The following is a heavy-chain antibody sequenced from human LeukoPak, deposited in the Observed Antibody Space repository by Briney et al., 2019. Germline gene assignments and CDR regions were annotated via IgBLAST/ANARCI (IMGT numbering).Heavy chain of an antibody. CDR3: ARHGRAVAGDFDY. CDR2: IYYSGST. CDR1: GGSISSYY. Sequence: KPSETLSLTCTVSGGSISSYYWSWIRQPPGKGLEWIGYIYYSGSTIYNPSLKSRVTISVDTSKNQFSLKLRSVTAADTAVYYCARHGRAVAGDFDYWSQGTLVTVSS. V-gene: IGHV4-59*08. J-gene: IGHJ4*02. D-gene: IGHD6-19*01.